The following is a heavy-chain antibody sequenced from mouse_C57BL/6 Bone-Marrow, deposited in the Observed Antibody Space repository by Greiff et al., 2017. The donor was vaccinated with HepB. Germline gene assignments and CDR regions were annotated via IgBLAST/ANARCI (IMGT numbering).Heavy chain of an antibody. J-gene: IGHJ2*01. CDR1: GYTFTSYG. CDR3: AREGDFDFDY. Sequence: VKLMESGAELARPGASVKLSCKASGYTFTSYGISWVKQRTGQGLEWIGEIYPRSGNTYYNEKFKGKATLPEDKSSSTAYLERRSLTSEDSAVYVSAREGDFDFDYWGQGTTVTVSS. V-gene: IGHV1-81*01. CDR2: IYPRSGNT.